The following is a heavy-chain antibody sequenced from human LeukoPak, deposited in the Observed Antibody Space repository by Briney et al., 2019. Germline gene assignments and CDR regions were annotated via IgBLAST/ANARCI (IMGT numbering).Heavy chain of an antibody. CDR1: GFTVTSHY. V-gene: IGHV3-66*01. J-gene: IGHJ4*02. D-gene: IGHD1-26*01. CDR2: MFDGGTT. CDR3: ARAHGTKRYYFDD. Sequence: PGGSQRLSCAASGFTVTSHYMAWVRQTPGKGLEWLSIMFDGGTTYYADSVNGRASISRDTSTNSLYLQMNSLKDDDTAVYYCARAHGTKRYYFDDWGQGTHVTVSS.